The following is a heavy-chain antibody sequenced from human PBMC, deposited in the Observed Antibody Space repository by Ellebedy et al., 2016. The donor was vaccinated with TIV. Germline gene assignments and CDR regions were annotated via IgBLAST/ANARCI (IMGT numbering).Heavy chain of an antibody. CDR1: GFTVSSNY. CDR2: IYSGGST. J-gene: IGHJ4*02. Sequence: GESLKISCAASGFTVSSNYMSWVRQAPGKGLEWVSVIYSGGSTYYADSVKGRFTISRDNSKNTLYLQMNSLRAEDTAVYYCATGPNQDFFDYWGRGTLVTVSS. V-gene: IGHV3-53*01. CDR3: ATGPNQDFFDY. D-gene: IGHD1-14*01.